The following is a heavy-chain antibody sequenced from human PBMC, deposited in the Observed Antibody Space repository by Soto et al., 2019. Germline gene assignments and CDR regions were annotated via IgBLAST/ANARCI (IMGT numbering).Heavy chain of an antibody. D-gene: IGHD4-17*01. V-gene: IGHV4-4*07. J-gene: IGHJ4*02. Sequence: SETLSLTCTVSGGSISSYYWSWIRQPAGKGLEWIGRIYTSGSTNYNPSPKSRVTMSVDTSKNQFSLKLSSVTAADTAVYYCASAQFEYGDYRLDYWGQGTLVTVSS. CDR3: ASAQFEYGDYRLDY. CDR2: IYTSGST. CDR1: GGSISSYY.